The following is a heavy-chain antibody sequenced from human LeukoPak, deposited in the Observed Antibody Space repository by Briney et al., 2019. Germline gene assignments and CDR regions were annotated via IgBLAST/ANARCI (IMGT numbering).Heavy chain of an antibody. J-gene: IGHJ4*02. CDR1: GYTFTSYG. V-gene: IGHV1-2*02. D-gene: IGHD5-12*01. CDR3: ASDSGSLGY. CDR2: INPNSGGT. Sequence: ASVKVSCKASGYTFTSYGISWVRQAPGQGLEWMGWINPNSGGTNYAQKFQGRVTMTRDTSISTAYMELSSLTSDDTAVYYCASDSGSLGYWGQGTLVSVSS.